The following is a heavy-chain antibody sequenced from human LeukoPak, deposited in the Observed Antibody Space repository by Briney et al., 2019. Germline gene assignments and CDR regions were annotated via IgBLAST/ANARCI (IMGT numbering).Heavy chain of an antibody. V-gene: IGHV1-69*10. CDR1: GGTFSSYA. J-gene: IGHJ4*02. CDR3: ASLEYYYGSGSYRRPDDY. D-gene: IGHD3-10*01. Sequence: ASVTVSCKASGGTFSSYAISWVRQAPGEGLEWMGGIIPIVGIANYAQKFPGRVTITADKSTSTAYMELSSLRSEDTAVYYCASLEYYYGSGSYRRPDDYWGQGTLVTVSS. CDR2: IIPIVGIA.